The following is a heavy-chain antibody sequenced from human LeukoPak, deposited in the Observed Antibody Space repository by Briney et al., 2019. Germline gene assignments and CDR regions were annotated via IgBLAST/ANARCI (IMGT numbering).Heavy chain of an antibody. CDR2: IGSSSSYI. D-gene: IGHD2-15*01. CDR1: GFTFSSYS. J-gene: IGHJ6*03. Sequence: GGSLRLSCAASGFTFSSYSTNWVRQAPGKGLEWVSSIGSSSSYIYYADSVKGRFTISRDNAKNSLYLQMNSLRAEDTAVYYCARDGSGYCSGGSCYYPSYYYYYMDVWGKGTTVTVSS. CDR3: ARDGSGYCSGGSCYYPSYYYYYMDV. V-gene: IGHV3-21*01.